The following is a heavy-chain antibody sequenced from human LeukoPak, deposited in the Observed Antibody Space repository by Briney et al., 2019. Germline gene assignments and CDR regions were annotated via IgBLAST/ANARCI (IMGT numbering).Heavy chain of an antibody. Sequence: GASVKVSCKASGYTFTGYYMHRVRQAPGQGIEWMGWINPNSGGTNYAQKLQGRVTMTRDTSINTAYMELSRLRSDDTAVYYCARGQREQWLVDLDYWGQGTLVTVSS. CDR2: INPNSGGT. V-gene: IGHV1-2*02. D-gene: IGHD6-19*01. CDR3: ARGQREQWLVDLDY. CDR1: GYTFTGYY. J-gene: IGHJ4*02.